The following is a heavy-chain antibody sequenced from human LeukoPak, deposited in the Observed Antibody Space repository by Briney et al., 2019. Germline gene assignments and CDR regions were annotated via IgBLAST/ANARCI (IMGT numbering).Heavy chain of an antibody. V-gene: IGHV3-30*02. CDR1: GFTFSSYG. Sequence: GGSLRLSCAASGFTFSSYGMHWVRQAPGKGPEWVAFIRYDGSNKYYADSVKGRFTISRDNSKNTLYLQMNSLRAEDTAVYYCAKDGHDYGDYGPDYWGQGTLVTVSS. CDR2: IRYDGSNK. CDR3: AKDGHDYGDYGPDY. D-gene: IGHD4-17*01. J-gene: IGHJ4*02.